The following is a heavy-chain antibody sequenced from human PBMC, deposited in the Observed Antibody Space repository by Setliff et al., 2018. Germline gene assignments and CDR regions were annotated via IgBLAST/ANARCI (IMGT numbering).Heavy chain of an antibody. Sequence: GGSLRLSCAASGFTFRTSAMNWVRQAPGKGLEWVAYINVNVDSTYYADSVKGRVTISRENAKNSFYLQMNSLTAGDTAVYYCARSSVVGGYSTTYYFDYMDVWGKGTTVTVSS. CDR2: INVNVDST. CDR1: GFTFRTSA. V-gene: IGHV3-48*01. J-gene: IGHJ6*03. D-gene: IGHD3-3*01. CDR3: ARSSVVGGYSTTYYFDYMDV.